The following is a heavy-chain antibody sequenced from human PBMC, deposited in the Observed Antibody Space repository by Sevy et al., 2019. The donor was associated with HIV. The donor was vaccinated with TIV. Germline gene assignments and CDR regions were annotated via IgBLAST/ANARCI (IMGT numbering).Heavy chain of an antibody. J-gene: IGHJ6*02. CDR3: ARGRKTTEEWLEELDYYYGLDV. CDR2: VRNDGSNK. Sequence: GGSLRLSCAASGFSLTTSDMLWVLPAPGKGLEWVAYVRNDGSNKYYADSVRDRFNIYRDRPKNMLYVQMNSLRDEDTAIYYCARGRKTTEEWLEELDYYYGLDVWGQGTTVTVSS. D-gene: IGHD2-8*01. V-gene: IGHV3-30*02. CDR1: GFSLTTSD.